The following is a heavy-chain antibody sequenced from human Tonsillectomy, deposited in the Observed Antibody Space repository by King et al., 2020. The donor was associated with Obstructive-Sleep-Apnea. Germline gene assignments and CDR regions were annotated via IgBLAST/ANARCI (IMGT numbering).Heavy chain of an antibody. CDR3: VKGFKMLLAHPAMHLEFDYGMDV. CDR1: GFFFSNYS. CDR2: ISNNGGVT. J-gene: IGHJ6*02. V-gene: IGHV3-64D*06. Sequence: VQLVESGGGLVQPGGSLRLSCSASGFFFSNYSMHWVRQAPGKGLEYVSAISNNGGVTYYADSVKGRLTVSRDNSKNRLSLQMSSLRVEDTAVYYCVKGFKMLLAHPAMHLEFDYGMDVWGQGTTVTVSS. D-gene: IGHD2-2*01.